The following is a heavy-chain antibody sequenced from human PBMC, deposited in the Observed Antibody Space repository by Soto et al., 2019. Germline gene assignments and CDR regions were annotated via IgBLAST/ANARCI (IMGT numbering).Heavy chain of an antibody. CDR3: ARDLGGLGYDGMEV. V-gene: IGHV3-30-3*01. CDR1: RFTFTNYA. D-gene: IGHD3-16*01. CDR2: ISYDGDHK. Sequence: QVQLVESGGGVVQPGKSLSLSCAASRFTFTNYAFHWVRQAPGKGLEWVALISYDGDHKYYADSVKGRFTISRDNLKKTRYRQMTRRRTADPAVYYCARDLGGLGYDGMEVWGQGTTVTVSS. J-gene: IGHJ6*02.